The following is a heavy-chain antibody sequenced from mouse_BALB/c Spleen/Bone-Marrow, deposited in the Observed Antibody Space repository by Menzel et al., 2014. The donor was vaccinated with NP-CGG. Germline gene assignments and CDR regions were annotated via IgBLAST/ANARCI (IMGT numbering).Heavy chain of an antibody. V-gene: IGHV4-1*02. CDR3: ARLGYYGSIGF. J-gene: IGHJ2*01. D-gene: IGHD1-1*01. Sequence: EVKLMESGGGLVQPGGSLKLSCAASGFDFSRYWMSWVRQAPGKGLEWIGEINPDSSTINYTPSLKDKFIISRDNAKNTLYLQMSKVRSGDTALYYCARLGYYGSIGFWGQGTTLPVSS. CDR2: INPDSSTI. CDR1: GFDFSRYW.